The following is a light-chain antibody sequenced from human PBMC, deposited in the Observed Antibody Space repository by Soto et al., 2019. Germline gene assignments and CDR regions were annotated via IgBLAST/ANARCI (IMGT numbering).Light chain of an antibody. CDR1: QSVSSN. CDR3: QQSYSTLWT. V-gene: IGKV3-15*01. CDR2: GAS. J-gene: IGKJ1*01. Sequence: EIVMTQSPATLSVSPGERATLSCRASQSVSSNLAWYQQKPGQAPRLLIYGASTRATGIPARFSGSGSGTEFTLTISSLQSEDFAVYYCQQSYSTLWTFGQGTKVDIK.